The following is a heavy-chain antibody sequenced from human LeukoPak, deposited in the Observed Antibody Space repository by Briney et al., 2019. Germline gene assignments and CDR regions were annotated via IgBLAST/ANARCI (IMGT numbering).Heavy chain of an antibody. D-gene: IGHD3-16*01. J-gene: IGHJ4*02. Sequence: SDTLSLTCAVSGYSISIGYYWGWLRQTPGEGLEWIGNIYHSGNTHYNPSLKSRVTISVDPSKNQTSLSLISMTAADTAVYLCARDSGSSRGLDWGEGTLVTVSS. V-gene: IGHV4-38-2*02. CDR3: ARDSGSSRGLD. CDR2: IYHSGNT. CDR1: GYSISIGYY.